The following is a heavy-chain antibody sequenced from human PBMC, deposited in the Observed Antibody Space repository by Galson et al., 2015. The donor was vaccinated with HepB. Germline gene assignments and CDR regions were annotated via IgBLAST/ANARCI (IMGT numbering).Heavy chain of an antibody. Sequence: SLRLSCAASGFTFSSYSMNWVRQAPGKGLEWVSSISSSSSYIYYADSVKGRFTISRGNAKNSLYLQMNSLRAEDTAVYYCARVQSGYDSFYWGQGTLVTVSS. CDR1: GFTFSSYS. V-gene: IGHV3-21*01. D-gene: IGHD5-12*01. CDR2: ISSSSSYI. CDR3: ARVQSGYDSFY. J-gene: IGHJ4*02.